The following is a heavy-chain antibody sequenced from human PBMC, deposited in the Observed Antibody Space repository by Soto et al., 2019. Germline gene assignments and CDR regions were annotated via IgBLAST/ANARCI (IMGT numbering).Heavy chain of an antibody. V-gene: IGHV1-18*01. CDR3: AKNGQPPYYYYGLYV. J-gene: IGHJ6*02. D-gene: IGHD1-1*01. CDR2: ISGYNGDT. Sequence: ASVKVSCKSSGYTFTRYGISWVRQAPGQGLEWMGWISGYNGDTNYAQKFQDRVSMTIDTSTGTVYMELRSLTSDDTAVYYCAKNGQPPYYYYGLYVWGQ. CDR1: GYTFTRYG.